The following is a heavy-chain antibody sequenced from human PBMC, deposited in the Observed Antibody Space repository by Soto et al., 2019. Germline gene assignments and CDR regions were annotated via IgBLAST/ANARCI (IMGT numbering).Heavy chain of an antibody. V-gene: IGHV5-51*01. CDR1: GYSCTSYW. D-gene: IGHD2-2*01. CDR3: AILGYFNSTNYPHYYYGMDV. Sequence: PGECLKISCKGSGYSCTSYWIGWVRQMPGTGLEWMGIIYPGDSDTRYSPSFQGQVTISADKSISTAYLRWSSLKASDTAMYYCAILGYFNSTNYPHYYYGMDVWGQGTTVTVSS. J-gene: IGHJ6*02. CDR2: IYPGDSDT.